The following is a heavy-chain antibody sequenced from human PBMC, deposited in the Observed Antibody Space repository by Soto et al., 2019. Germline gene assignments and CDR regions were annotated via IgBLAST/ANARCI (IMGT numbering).Heavy chain of an antibody. CDR3: AAGPLMITFGGVIVPYVYYGMDV. CDR2: IVVGSGNT. J-gene: IGHJ6*02. Sequence: SVKVSCKXSGFTFTSSAVQWVRQARGQRLEWIGWIVVGSGNTNYAQKFQERVTITRGMSTSTAYMELSSLRSEDTAVYYCAAGPLMITFGGVIVPYVYYGMDVWGQGTTVTVSS. V-gene: IGHV1-58*01. D-gene: IGHD3-16*02. CDR1: GFTFTSSA.